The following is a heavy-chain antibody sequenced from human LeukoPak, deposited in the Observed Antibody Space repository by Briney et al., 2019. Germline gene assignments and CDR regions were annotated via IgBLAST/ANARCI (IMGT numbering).Heavy chain of an antibody. D-gene: IGHD3-10*01. J-gene: IGHJ4*02. V-gene: IGHV3-43D*03. Sequence: GGSLRLSCAASGFTFDDYAMHWVRQAPGKGLEWVSLISWDGGSTYYADSVKGRFTISRDNSKNSLYLQMNSLRAEDTALYYCAKDGYGSGIEYYFDYWGQGTLVTVSS. CDR1: GFTFDDYA. CDR3: AKDGYGSGIEYYFDY. CDR2: ISWDGGST.